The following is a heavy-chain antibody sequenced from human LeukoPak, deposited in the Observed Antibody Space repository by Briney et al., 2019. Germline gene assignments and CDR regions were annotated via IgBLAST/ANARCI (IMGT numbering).Heavy chain of an antibody. Sequence: GGSLRLSCAASGFTFSDYYMSWIRQAPGKGLEWVSYISSSGTTIYYADPVKGRFTISRDNAKNSLYLQMNSLRAEDTAVYYCARASGYDALDIWGQGTMVTVSS. CDR1: GFTFSDYY. CDR3: ARASGYDALDI. V-gene: IGHV3-11*04. D-gene: IGHD3-10*01. J-gene: IGHJ3*02. CDR2: ISSSGTTI.